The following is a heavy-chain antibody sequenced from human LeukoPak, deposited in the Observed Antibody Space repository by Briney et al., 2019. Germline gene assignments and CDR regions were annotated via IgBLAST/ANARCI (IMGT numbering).Heavy chain of an antibody. CDR3: AREVVGATMGFDY. CDR2: IIPIFGTA. D-gene: IGHD1-26*01. V-gene: IGHV1-69*05. J-gene: IGHJ4*02. Sequence: GASVKVSCKASGGTFSSYAISWVRQAPGQGLEWMGGIIPIFGTASYAQKFQGRVTITTDESTSTAYMELSSLRSEDTAVYYCAREVVGATMGFDYWGQGTLVTVSS. CDR1: GGTFSSYA.